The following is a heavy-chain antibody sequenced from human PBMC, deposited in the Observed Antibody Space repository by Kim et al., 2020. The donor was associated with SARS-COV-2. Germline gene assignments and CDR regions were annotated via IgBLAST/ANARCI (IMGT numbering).Heavy chain of an antibody. Sequence: ASVKVSCKSSGHTLSPYTFTWVRQAPGQGLEWVAWISTYNGKTKHAPKFQGRVTLTTDTSTMTAYMELTSLISDDTAIYYCARDRPTGRAWFDPWGQGTLVTVSS. CDR2: ISTYNGKT. V-gene: IGHV1-18*01. CDR1: GHTLSPYT. J-gene: IGHJ5*02. CDR3: ARDRPTGRAWFDP.